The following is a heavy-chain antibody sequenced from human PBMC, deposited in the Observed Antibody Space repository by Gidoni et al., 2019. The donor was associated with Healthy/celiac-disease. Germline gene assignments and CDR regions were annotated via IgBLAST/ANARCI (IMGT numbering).Heavy chain of an antibody. D-gene: IGHD6-13*01. Sequence: EVQLVESGGGLVKPGGSLILPCAASGFTFSSYSMNWVRQAPGKGLEWVASISSSSSNIYYADSVKGRFTISRDNAKNSLYLQMNSLRAEDTAVYYCARDGAAAGAFDYWGQGTLVTVSS. CDR2: ISSSSSNI. CDR1: GFTFSSYS. J-gene: IGHJ4*02. CDR3: ARDGAAAGAFDY. V-gene: IGHV3-21*01.